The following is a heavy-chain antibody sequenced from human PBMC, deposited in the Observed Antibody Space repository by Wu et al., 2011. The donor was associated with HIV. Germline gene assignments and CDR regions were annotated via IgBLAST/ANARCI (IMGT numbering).Heavy chain of an antibody. CDR2: MNPNSGNT. D-gene: IGHD5-12*01. J-gene: IGHJ6*03. CDR3: ARVSSGYRNYYYYYMDV. V-gene: IGHV1-8*02. CDR1: GYTFSSYH. Sequence: QVQLVQSGAEVKKPGASVKVSCKPSGYTFSSYHINWVRQASGQGLEWMAWMNPNSGNTGYAQKFQGRVTMTRITSISTAYLELSSLRSEDTAVYYCARVSSGYRNYYYYYMDVWGKGPRSPSP.